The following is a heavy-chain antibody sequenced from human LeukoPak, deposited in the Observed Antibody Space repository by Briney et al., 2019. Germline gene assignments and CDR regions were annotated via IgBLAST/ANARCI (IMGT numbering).Heavy chain of an antibody. D-gene: IGHD3-10*01. CDR2: IYYSGST. CDR3: AVGSGSYYLFDY. Sequence: SETLSLTCTVSGGSISSYYWSWIRQPPGKGLEWIGYIYYSGSTNCNPSLKSRVTISVDTSKNQFSLKLSSVTAADTAVYYCAVGSGSYYLFDYWGQGTLVTVSS. J-gene: IGHJ4*02. V-gene: IGHV4-59*08. CDR1: GGSISSYY.